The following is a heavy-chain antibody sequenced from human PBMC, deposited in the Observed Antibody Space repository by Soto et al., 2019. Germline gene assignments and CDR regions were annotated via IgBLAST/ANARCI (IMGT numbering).Heavy chain of an antibody. J-gene: IGHJ6*02. D-gene: IGHD5-12*01. CDR1: GGSISSGGYS. CDR2: IYHSGST. V-gene: IGHV4-30-2*01. Sequence: SETLSLTCAVSGGSISSGGYSWSWIRQPPGKGLEWIGYIYHSGSTYYNPSLKSRVTISVDRSKNQFSLKLSSVTAADTAVYYCARGGWGPDYYYYGMDVWGQGTTVTVSS. CDR3: ARGGWGPDYYYYGMDV.